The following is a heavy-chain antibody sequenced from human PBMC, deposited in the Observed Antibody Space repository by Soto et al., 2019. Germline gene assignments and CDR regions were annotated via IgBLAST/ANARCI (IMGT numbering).Heavy chain of an antibody. D-gene: IGHD3-3*01. Sequence: QLQLQESGPGLVKPSETLSLTCTVSGGSINNDNYYWGWIRQPPGKGLEWIGIIFYNGFTYYSPSVTSRVTISVDTSKNQFSLKLTSVTAADTAVYYCARQDDFWSGSGWFDPWGQGTLVTVSS. J-gene: IGHJ5*02. CDR1: GGSINNDNYY. CDR3: ARQDDFWSGSGWFDP. CDR2: IFYNGFT. V-gene: IGHV4-39*01.